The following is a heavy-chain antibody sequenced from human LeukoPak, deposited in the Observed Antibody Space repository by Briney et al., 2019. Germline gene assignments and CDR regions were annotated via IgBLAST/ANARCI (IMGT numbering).Heavy chain of an antibody. CDR1: GYTFTSYG. CDR3: ARGSSIVGATSYYYYGMDV. Sequence: ASVKVSCKASGYTFTSYGISWVRQAPGQGLEWMGWISAYNGNTNYAQKLQGRVTMTTDTSTSTAYIELRSLRSDDTAVYYCARGSSIVGATSYYYYGMDVWGQGTTVTVSS. CDR2: ISAYNGNT. D-gene: IGHD1-26*01. V-gene: IGHV1-18*01. J-gene: IGHJ6*02.